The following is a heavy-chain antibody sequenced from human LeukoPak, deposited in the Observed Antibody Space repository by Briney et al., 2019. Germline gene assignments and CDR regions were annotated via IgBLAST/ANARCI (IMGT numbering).Heavy chain of an antibody. V-gene: IGHV4-34*01. CDR3: ARGFRSINVRYPFDY. J-gene: IGHJ4*02. CDR1: GGSFSGYY. Sequence: PETLSLTCAVYGGSFSGYYWSWIRQPPGKGLEWIGEINHSGSTNYNPSLKSRVTISVDTSKNQFSLKLSSVTAADTAVYYCARGFRSINVRYPFDYWGQGTLVTVSS. CDR2: INHSGST. D-gene: IGHD3-9*01.